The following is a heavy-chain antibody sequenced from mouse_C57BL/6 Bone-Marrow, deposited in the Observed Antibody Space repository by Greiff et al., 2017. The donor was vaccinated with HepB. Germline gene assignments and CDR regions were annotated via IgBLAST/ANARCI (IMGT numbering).Heavy chain of an antibody. D-gene: IGHD3-2*02. V-gene: IGHV5-12*01. CDR3: ARPRQLRPLGAMDY. Sequence: DVMLVESGGGLVQHGGSLKLSCAASGFTFSDYYMYWVRQTPEKRLEWVAYISNGGGSTYYPDTVKGRFTISRDNAKNTLYLQMSRLKSEDTAMYYCARPRQLRPLGAMDYWGQGTSVTVSS. CDR1: GFTFSDYY. J-gene: IGHJ4*01. CDR2: ISNGGGST.